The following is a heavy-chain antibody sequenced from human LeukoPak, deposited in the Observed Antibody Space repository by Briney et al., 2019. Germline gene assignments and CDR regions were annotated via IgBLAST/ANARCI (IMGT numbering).Heavy chain of an antibody. CDR2: IHYNGNT. CDR3: ARVASGSSRYDGGVIDY. V-gene: IGHV4-59*08. CDR1: GGSIRSYF. J-gene: IGHJ4*02. D-gene: IGHD6-13*01. Sequence: SETLSLTCTVSGGSIRSYFWSWIRQPPGKGLEWIGYIHYNGNTNYNPSLKSRVIISEDASKTQFSLKLSAVTAADTAVYYCARVASGSSRYDGGVIDYWGQGTLVIVSS.